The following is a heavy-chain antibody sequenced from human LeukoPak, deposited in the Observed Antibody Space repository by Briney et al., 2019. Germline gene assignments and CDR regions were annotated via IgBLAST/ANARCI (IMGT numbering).Heavy chain of an antibody. V-gene: IGHV6-1*01. D-gene: IGHD1-1*01. Sequence: SQTLSLTCAISGGSVSSNSAAWNWIRQSPSRGLEWLGRTYYRSKWSTYYAVSVKSRISINRDTSKNQISLQLNSVTTEDTAVYYCARSTGPIDYWGQGTLVTVSS. CDR1: GGSVSSNSAA. J-gene: IGHJ4*02. CDR3: ARSTGPIDY. CDR2: TYYRSKWST.